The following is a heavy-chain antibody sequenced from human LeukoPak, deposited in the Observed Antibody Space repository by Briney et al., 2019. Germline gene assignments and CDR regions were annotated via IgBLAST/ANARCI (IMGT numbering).Heavy chain of an antibody. CDR1: GGTFSSYT. J-gene: IGHJ6*03. V-gene: IGHV1-69*04. CDR3: SRDPGYGAAVAGTDYYYMDV. D-gene: IGHD6-19*01. CDR2: IIPILGIA. Sequence: SVKVSCTASGGTFSSYTISWVRQAPGPGHEWMGSIIPILGIATYAKTFQGRGTITSENSTSTDYMEMRSSRSEGPTAYYCSRDPGYGAAVAGTDYYYMDVWGKGTTVTVSS.